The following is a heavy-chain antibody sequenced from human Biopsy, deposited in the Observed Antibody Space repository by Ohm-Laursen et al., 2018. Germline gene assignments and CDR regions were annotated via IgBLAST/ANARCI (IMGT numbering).Heavy chain of an antibody. J-gene: IGHJ4*02. CDR3: AKGGYCTTTSCYMDVDY. V-gene: IGHV3-23*01. CDR1: GFSFDNYA. CDR2: ISGSGGST. D-gene: IGHD2-2*02. Sequence: SLRLSCAASGFSFDNYAMNWVRQAPGKGLEWVSTISGSGGSTYYADSVKGRFTISRDASKNNLHLLMNSLRAEDTAMYYCAKGGYCTTTSCYMDVDYWGQGTLATVSS.